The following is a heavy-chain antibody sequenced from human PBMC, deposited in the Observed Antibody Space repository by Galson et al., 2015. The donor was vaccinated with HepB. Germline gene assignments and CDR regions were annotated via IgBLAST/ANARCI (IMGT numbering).Heavy chain of an antibody. CDR2: ISAYSGNT. CDR1: GYTFTIFD. J-gene: IGHJ4*02. D-gene: IGHD6-6*01. V-gene: IGHV1-18*01. CDR3: ATEIATRPFDY. Sequence: SVKVSCKASGYTFTIFDISWVRQAPGQGPEWMGWISAYSGNTKYAQKFQGRVTMTTDTSTRTVYMELRSLRSDDTAVYYCATEIATRPFDYWGQGTLVTVSS.